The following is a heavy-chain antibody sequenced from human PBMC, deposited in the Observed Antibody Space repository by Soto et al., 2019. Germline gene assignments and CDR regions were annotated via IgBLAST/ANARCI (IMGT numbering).Heavy chain of an antibody. CDR1: GGTFSSYA. D-gene: IGHD1-7*01. J-gene: IGHJ4*02. V-gene: IGHV1-69*13. CDR2: IIPIFGTA. CDR3: EPLGAAGTTNY. Sequence: SVKVSCKASGGTFSSYAISWVRQAPGQGLEWMGGIIPIFGTANYAQKFQGRVTITADESTSTAYMELSSLRSEDTAVYYCEPLGAAGTTNYWGQGTLVTVSS.